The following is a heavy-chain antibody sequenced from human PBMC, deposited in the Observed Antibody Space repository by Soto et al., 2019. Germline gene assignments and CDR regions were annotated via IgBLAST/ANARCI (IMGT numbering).Heavy chain of an antibody. V-gene: IGHV4-59*08. Sequence: SETLSLTCTVSGGSISSYYWSWIRQPPGKGLEWIGYIYYSGSTNYNPSLKSRVTISVDTSKNQFSLKLSSVTAADTAVYYFARSAPSYYDILTGSFSWFDPWGQGTLVTVSS. CDR2: IYYSGST. J-gene: IGHJ5*02. D-gene: IGHD3-9*01. CDR1: GGSISSYY. CDR3: ARSAPSYYDILTGSFSWFDP.